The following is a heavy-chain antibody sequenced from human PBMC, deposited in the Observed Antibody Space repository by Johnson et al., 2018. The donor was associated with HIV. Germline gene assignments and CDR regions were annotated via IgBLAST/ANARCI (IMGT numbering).Heavy chain of an antibody. D-gene: IGHD4-17*01. J-gene: IGHJ3*02. CDR2: ISSSGSTI. V-gene: IGHV3-48*04. CDR3: ARDSTPWGDDYVDYAFDI. CDR1: GFTFSSYA. Sequence: VQLVESGGGLVQPGGSLRLSCAASGFTFSSYAMSWVRQAPGKGLEWVSAISSSGSTIYYADSVKGRFTISRDNANNSLFLQMNSLRAEDTAVYYCARDSTPWGDDYVDYAFDIWGQGTVVTVSS.